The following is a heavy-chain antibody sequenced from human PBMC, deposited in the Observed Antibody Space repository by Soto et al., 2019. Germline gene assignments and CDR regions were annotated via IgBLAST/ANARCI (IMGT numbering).Heavy chain of an antibody. CDR2: VTGDGHTI. Sequence: LRLSCAASGFTFANSWMHWIRQAPGKGPEWVSRVTGDGHTIQYADSVKGRFTVSRDNAKNTLYLQMNSLRAEDTAVYYCATAEVDYWGPGTLVTVSS. CDR3: ATAEVDY. CDR1: GFTFANSW. V-gene: IGHV3-74*01. J-gene: IGHJ4*02.